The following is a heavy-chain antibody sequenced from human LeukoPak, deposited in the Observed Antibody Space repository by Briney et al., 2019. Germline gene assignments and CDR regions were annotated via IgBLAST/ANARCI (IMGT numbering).Heavy chain of an antibody. V-gene: IGHV3-30-3*01. CDR3: ARLPTGDGDDY. Sequence: GGSLRLSCAASGFTFSSYAMHWVRQAPGKGLEWVVVISYDGSNKHYADSVKARFTISRDNSKNTLYLQMNSLRAEDTAVYYCARLPTGDGDDYWGQGTLVTVSS. CDR1: GFTFSSYA. CDR2: ISYDGSNK. J-gene: IGHJ4*02. D-gene: IGHD7-27*01.